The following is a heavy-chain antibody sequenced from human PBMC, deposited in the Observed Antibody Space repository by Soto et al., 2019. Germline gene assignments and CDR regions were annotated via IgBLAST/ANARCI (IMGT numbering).Heavy chain of an antibody. V-gene: IGHV3-48*02. CDR1: GFSFSTYS. J-gene: IGHJ6*02. Sequence: EVQLVESGGGSVQPGGSLRLSCAASGFSFSTYSMNWVRQAPGKGLEWVSYITSGGTTIYYADSVKGRFTISRDNVKNSLYLQMNRLRDEDTAVYYCARDRGAHWGDVWGQGTTVTVSS. CDR3: ARDRGAHWGDV. CDR2: ITSGGTTI. D-gene: IGHD3-16*01.